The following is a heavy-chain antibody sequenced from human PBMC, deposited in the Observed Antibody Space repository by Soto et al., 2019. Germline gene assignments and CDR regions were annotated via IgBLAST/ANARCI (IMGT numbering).Heavy chain of an antibody. V-gene: IGHV3-74*01. Sequence: DVDLVESGGALVRPGGSLRLSCAVSGFTFSNFWFHWVRQAPGKALVWVARINTDGSVTSHADSVKGRFTISRDNAKSTLYLQMNSLREDDSAMYYCARQTGLGATNYWGQGTLVTVAS. J-gene: IGHJ4*02. D-gene: IGHD7-27*01. CDR3: ARQTGLGATNY. CDR1: GFTFSNFW. CDR2: INTDGSVT.